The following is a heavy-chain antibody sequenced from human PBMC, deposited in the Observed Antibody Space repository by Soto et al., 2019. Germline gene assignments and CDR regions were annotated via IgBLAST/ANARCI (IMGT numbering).Heavy chain of an antibody. D-gene: IGHD3-22*01. V-gene: IGHV3-30-3*01. CDR1: GFTFSSYA. CDR3: ASNYYDSSGYYYADYYYYGMDV. Sequence: SGGSLRLSCAASGFTFSSYAMHWVRQAPGKGLEWVAVISYDGSNKYYADSVKGRFTISRDNSKNTLYLQMNSLRAEDTAVYYCASNYYDSSGYYYADYYYYGMDVWGQGTTVTVSS. J-gene: IGHJ6*02. CDR2: ISYDGSNK.